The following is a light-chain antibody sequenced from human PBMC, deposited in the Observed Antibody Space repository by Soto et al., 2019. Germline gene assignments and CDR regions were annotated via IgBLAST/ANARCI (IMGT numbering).Light chain of an antibody. V-gene: IGKV3-20*01. CDR1: QSVSSSF. CDR2: GAS. Sequence: EIVLTQSPGTLSLSPGERATLSCRASQSVSSSFLTWYQQKPGQAPRLLIYGASSRATGIPDRFSGSGSGTEFTLTISSLQPEDFATYVCQRADSFPLTFGGGTKVEIK. J-gene: IGKJ4*01. CDR3: QRADSFPLT.